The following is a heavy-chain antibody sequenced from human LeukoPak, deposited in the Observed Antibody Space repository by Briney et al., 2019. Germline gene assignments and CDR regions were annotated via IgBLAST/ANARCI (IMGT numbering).Heavy chain of an antibody. D-gene: IGHD1-26*01. CDR2: IYPGDSDT. J-gene: IGHJ4*02. Sequence: GESLKISCNGSGYSFSNYWIGWVRQMPGKGLEWMGIIYPGDSDTRYSPSFQGQVTISADKSISTAYLQWSSLKASDTAMYYCARRVGASQRGFDYWGQGTLVTVSS. CDR3: ARRVGASQRGFDY. CDR1: GYSFSNYW. V-gene: IGHV5-51*01.